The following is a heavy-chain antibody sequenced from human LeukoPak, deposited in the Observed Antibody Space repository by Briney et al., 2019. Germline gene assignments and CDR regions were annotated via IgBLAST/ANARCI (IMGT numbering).Heavy chain of an antibody. J-gene: IGHJ4*02. CDR2: IYDSGNT. CDR3: ARGRGATIKD. D-gene: IGHD5-24*01. V-gene: IGHV4-39*07. Sequence: PSETLSLTCTVSGVSMSSSPYYWGWIRQPPGRGLEWIGTIYDSGNTNYNPSLRSRLTISVDTSKNQFSLKPSSVTAADTAVYYCARGRGATIKDWGQGTLVTVSS. CDR1: GVSMSSSPYY.